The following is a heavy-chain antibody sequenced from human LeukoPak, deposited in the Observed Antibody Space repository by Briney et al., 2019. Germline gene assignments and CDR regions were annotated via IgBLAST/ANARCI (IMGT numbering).Heavy chain of an antibody. CDR2: MNPNSGNT. J-gene: IGHJ4*02. CDR3: ARGIAVAGYDFDY. V-gene: IGHV1-8*01. CDR1: GYTFTSYD. Sequence: ASVTVSCKASGYTFTSYDINWVRQATGQGLEWMGWMNPNSGNTGYAQKFQGRVTMTRNTSISTAYMELSSLRSEDTAVYYCARGIAVAGYDFDYWGQGTLVTVSS. D-gene: IGHD6-19*01.